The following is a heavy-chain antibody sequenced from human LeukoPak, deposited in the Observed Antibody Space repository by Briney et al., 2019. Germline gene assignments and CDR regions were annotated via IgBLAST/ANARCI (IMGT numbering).Heavy chain of an antibody. CDR1: GYTFTGYY. CDR3: ARVLPYYYDSSGDNFDY. CDR2: ISAYNGNT. Sequence: ASLKVSCKASGYTFTGYYMHWVRQAPGQGLEWMGWISAYNGNTNYAQNLQGRVTMTTDTSTSTAYMELRSLRSDDTAVYYCARVLPYYYDSSGDNFDYWGQGTLVTVSS. J-gene: IGHJ4*02. V-gene: IGHV1-18*04. D-gene: IGHD3-22*01.